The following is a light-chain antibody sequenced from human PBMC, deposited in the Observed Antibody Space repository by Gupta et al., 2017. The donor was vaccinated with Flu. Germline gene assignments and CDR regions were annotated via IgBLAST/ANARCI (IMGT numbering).Light chain of an antibody. Sequence: VTISCTGSTSNFGADYDVSWDHLPPGSAPNLLIYGNSNRPSGVPDRFSGSKSGTSASLVISGLQADDEADYYCQSYDRSRSGSLFCGGTKLTV. CDR3: QSYDRSRSGSL. CDR1: TSNFGADYD. J-gene: IGLJ3*02. CDR2: GNS. V-gene: IGLV1-40*01.